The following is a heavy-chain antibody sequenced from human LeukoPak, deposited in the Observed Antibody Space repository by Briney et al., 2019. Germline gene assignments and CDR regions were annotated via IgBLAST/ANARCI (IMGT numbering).Heavy chain of an antibody. CDR3: ARALNPLPSTYYFDY. V-gene: IGHV4-4*07. D-gene: IGHD2-15*01. Sequence: SETLSLTCTVSGASITSPYWSGMRQPAGKGLEWIGRIYISGSTNYNSSLQSRVTMSVDTSQNQCSLKLTSVTAADTAVYYCARALNPLPSTYYFDYWGQGTLVTVSS. J-gene: IGHJ4*02. CDR2: IYISGST. CDR1: GASITSPY.